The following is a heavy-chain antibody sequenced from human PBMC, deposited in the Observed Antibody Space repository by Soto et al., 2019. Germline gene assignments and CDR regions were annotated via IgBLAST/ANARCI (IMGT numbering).Heavy chain of an antibody. Sequence: VQLVESGGGVVQPGRSLRLSCEASGFTFSSYGMHWVRQAPGKGLEWVAVIWYDESSKYYADSVKGRFTISRDNSKNTLYLQMNSLRAEDTAVYYCARDDSSGWYSPLGYWGQGTLVTVSS. V-gene: IGHV3-33*01. D-gene: IGHD6-19*01. J-gene: IGHJ4*02. CDR1: GFTFSSYG. CDR3: ARDDSSGWYSPLGY. CDR2: IWYDESSK.